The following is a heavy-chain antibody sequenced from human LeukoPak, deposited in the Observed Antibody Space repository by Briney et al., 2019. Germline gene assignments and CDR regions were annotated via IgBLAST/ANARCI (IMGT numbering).Heavy chain of an antibody. CDR2: IYITGST. CDR1: GGSISSFY. V-gene: IGHV4-4*07. D-gene: IGHD3-9*01. J-gene: IGHJ4*02. Sequence: SETLSLTCTVSGGSISSFYWSWIRRPAGKGLEWIGHIYITGSTNYNPSLKSRVTMSVDTSKNQFSLKLSSVTAADTAVYYCARLLPYYDILTGYYNGYWGQGTLVTVSS. CDR3: ARLLPYYDILTGYYNGY.